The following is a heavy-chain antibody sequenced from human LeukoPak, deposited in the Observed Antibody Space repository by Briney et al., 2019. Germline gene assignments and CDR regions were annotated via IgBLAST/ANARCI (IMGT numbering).Heavy chain of an antibody. D-gene: IGHD1-1*01. CDR1: GFAFSNYL. Sequence: GESLRPSCAASGFAFSNYLMNWARQAPGKGLEWVANIKQDGSETNYVDSVKGRFTISRDNDKNSLYLQMNSLRAEDTALSSCGSNNSFSYWGRGTMVTVSS. CDR3: GSNNSFSY. V-gene: IGHV3-7*01. CDR2: IKQDGSET. J-gene: IGHJ4*02.